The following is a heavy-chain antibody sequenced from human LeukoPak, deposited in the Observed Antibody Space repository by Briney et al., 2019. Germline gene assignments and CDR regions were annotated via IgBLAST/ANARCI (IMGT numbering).Heavy chain of an antibody. J-gene: IGHJ5*02. CDR3: ARLQYCSGTSCYWFDP. CDR2: IYHTGST. V-gene: IGHV4-30-2*01. D-gene: IGHD2-2*01. Sequence: PSETLSLTCDVSGGSISSGLYSWSWIRQPLGKGLEWIGYIYHTGSTYYNPSLKSRVTISVDTSKNQFSLRLSSVTAADTAVYYCARLQYCSGTSCYWFDPWGQGTPVTVSS. CDR1: GGSISSGLYS.